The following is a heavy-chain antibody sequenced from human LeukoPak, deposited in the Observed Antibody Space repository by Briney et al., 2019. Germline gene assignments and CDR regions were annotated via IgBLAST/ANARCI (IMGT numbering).Heavy chain of an antibody. CDR1: GFTFSSYA. CDR2: ISYDGSNK. J-gene: IGHJ6*03. CDR3: AKATHGDYYYYMDV. V-gene: IGHV3-30*04. D-gene: IGHD3-10*01. Sequence: GGSLRLSCAASGFTFSSYAMHWVRQAPGKGLEWVAVISYDGSNKYYADSVKGRFTISRDNSKNTLYLQMNSLRAEDTALYYRAKATHGDYYYYMDVWGKGTTVTVSS.